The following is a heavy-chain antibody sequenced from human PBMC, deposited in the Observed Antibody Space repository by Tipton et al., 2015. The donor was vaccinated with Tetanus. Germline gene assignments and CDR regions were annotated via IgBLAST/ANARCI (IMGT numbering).Heavy chain of an antibody. CDR2: IYESGDT. CDR3: ARHQSGYFTPFDY. V-gene: IGHV4-39*01. D-gene: IGHD3-3*01. J-gene: IGHJ4*02. Sequence: LRLSCTVSGDSISGGSYYWAWIRQPPGKGLEWIGSIYESGDTYYIPSLKSRVTIPVDTSKNQLSLTLNSMTATDTAVYFCARHQSGYFTPFDYWGQGTLVTVSS. CDR1: GDSISGGSYY.